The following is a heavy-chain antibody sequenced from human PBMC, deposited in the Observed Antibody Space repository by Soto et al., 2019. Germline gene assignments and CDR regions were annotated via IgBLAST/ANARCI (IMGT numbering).Heavy chain of an antibody. CDR1: GGSVSSGSYY. D-gene: IGHD3-10*01. CDR3: ASFITMVRGVIITNGNWFDP. V-gene: IGHV4-61*01. CDR2: IYYSGST. J-gene: IGHJ5*02. Sequence: SETLSLTCTVSGGSVSSGSYYWSWIRQPPGKGLEWIGYIYYSGSTNYNPSLKSRVTISVDTSKNQFSLKLSSVTAADTAVYYCASFITMVRGVIITNGNWFDPWGQGTLVTVSS.